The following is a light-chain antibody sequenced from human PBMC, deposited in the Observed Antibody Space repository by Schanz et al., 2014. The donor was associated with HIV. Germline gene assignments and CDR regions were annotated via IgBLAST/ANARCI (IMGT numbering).Light chain of an antibody. Sequence: EIVLTQSPATLSVTPGERATLSCRASQSVSSSYLAWYQQKPGQAPRLLIYGVSSRATGIPDRFSGSGSGTDFTLTISRLEPEDFAVYYGQQCDHSQITFGQGTKLEIK. V-gene: IGKV3-20*01. CDR2: GVS. CDR3: QQCDHSQIT. J-gene: IGKJ2*01. CDR1: QSVSSSY.